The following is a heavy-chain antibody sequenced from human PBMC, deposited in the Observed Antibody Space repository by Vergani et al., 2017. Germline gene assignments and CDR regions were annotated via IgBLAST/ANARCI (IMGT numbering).Heavy chain of an antibody. D-gene: IGHD3-22*01. J-gene: IGHJ6*02. CDR1: GGTFSSYA. CDR2: IIPIFGTA. V-gene: IGHV1-69*01. Sequence: VQLVQSGAEVKKPGSSVKVSCKASGGTFSSYAISWVRQAPGQGLEWMGGIIPIFGTANYAQKFQGRVTITADESTSTAYMELSSLRSEDTAVYYCARDLDYYDSSGYQGSPSYYYYYSMDVWGQGTTVTVSS. CDR3: ARDLDYYDSSGYQGSPSYYYYYSMDV.